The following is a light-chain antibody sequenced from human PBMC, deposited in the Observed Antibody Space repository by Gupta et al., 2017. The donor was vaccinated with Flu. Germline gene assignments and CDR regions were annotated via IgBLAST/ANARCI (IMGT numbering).Light chain of an antibody. CDR2: QVS. CDR3: QQGRSSPWA. Sequence: VTLWQPASSSCRSSQSLVCSDSNSCLQWYQQRPGKSPKRLIYQVSSRESGVPYRFSGSGSGTEFSLTISRLQAEDFAVYYCQQGRSSPWAFGQGTKVEIK. V-gene: IGKV2-30*01. J-gene: IGKJ1*01. CDR1: QSLVCSDSNSC.